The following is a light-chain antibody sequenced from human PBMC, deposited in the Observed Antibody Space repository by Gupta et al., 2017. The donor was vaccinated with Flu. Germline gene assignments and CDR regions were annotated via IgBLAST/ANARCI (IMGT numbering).Light chain of an antibody. CDR1: QSVSSN. V-gene: IGKV3-15*01. CDR2: GAS. Sequence: EIVMTQSPATLSVSPGERATLSCRASQSVSSNLAWYQQKPGQAPRLLIYGASTRATGIPARFSGSGYGTEFTLTISSLQSEDFAVYHCQQYDNWPPLTFGQGAKLEIK. CDR3: QQYDNWPPLT. J-gene: IGKJ2*01.